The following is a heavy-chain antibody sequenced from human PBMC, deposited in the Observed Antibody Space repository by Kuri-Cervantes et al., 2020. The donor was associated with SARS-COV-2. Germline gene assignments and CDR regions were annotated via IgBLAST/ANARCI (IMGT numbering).Heavy chain of an antibody. J-gene: IGHJ4*02. CDR3: ARDAGQWEVPQPSDFCY. Sequence: GESLKISCAASGFTFSDYYMSWIRQSPGKGLEWVAYISSSSTYTHYAESMEGRFSVSRDNDRNSLYLQMGSLRGDDTAVYFCARDAGQWEVPQPSDFCYRGQGTLVTVSS. D-gene: IGHD1-26*01. V-gene: IGHV3-11*06. CDR1: GFTFSDYY. CDR2: ISSSSTYT.